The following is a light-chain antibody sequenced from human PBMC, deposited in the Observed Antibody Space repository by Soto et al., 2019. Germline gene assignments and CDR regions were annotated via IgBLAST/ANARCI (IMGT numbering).Light chain of an antibody. CDR2: AAS. CDR3: QQYYSSPYT. CDR1: QGISSY. V-gene: IGKV1-8*01. J-gene: IGKJ2*01. Sequence: AIRMTQSPSSLSASTGDRVTITCRASQGISSYLAWYQQKPGKAPKLLIYAASTLQSGVPSRFSGSGSGTDFTLTISCLQSEDFATYCCQQYYSSPYTFGQGTKLEIK.